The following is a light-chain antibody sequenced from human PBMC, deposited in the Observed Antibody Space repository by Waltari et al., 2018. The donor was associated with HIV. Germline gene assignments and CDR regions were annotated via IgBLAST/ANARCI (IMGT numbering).Light chain of an antibody. CDR1: TSNIGNNY. CDR3: GTWDSNLNTYV. Sequence: QSVLTQPPSVSAAPGQRIAISCSGATSNIGNNYVSWYQQLPGRAPHFFIYDHNKRPSEIPDRFSASKSGTSATLDISGLQTGDEADYYCGTWDSNLNTYVFGSGTKVTVL. J-gene: IGLJ1*01. CDR2: DHN. V-gene: IGLV1-51*01.